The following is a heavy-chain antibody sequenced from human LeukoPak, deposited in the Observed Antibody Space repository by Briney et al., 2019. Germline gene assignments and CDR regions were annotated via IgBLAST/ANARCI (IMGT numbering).Heavy chain of an antibody. V-gene: IGHV4-34*01. CDR3: ALLITIIGVSAFDI. J-gene: IGHJ3*02. D-gene: IGHD3-22*01. CDR2: INHSGIT. CDR1: GGSFSGYY. Sequence: PSETLSLTCAVYGGSFSGYYWSWIRQPPGKGLEWIGEINHSGITNYNPSLKSRVTISVDTSKNQFSLKLSSVTAADTAVYYCALLITIIGVSAFDIWGQGTMATVSS.